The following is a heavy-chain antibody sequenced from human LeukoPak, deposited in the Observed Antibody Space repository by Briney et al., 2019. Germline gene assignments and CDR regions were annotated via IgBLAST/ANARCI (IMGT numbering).Heavy chain of an antibody. CDR1: GGSISSYY. J-gene: IGHJ4*02. Sequence: SETLSLTCAVSGGSISSYYWSWIRQPAGKGLEWIGRIYTSGSTNYNPSLKSRVTMSVDTSKNQFSLKLSSVTAADTAVYYCARAYCSGGSCYSGFDYWGQGTLVTLSS. D-gene: IGHD2-15*01. V-gene: IGHV4-4*07. CDR2: IYTSGST. CDR3: ARAYCSGGSCYSGFDY.